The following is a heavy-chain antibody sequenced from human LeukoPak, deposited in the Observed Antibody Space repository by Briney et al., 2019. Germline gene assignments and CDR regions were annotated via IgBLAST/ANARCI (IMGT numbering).Heavy chain of an antibody. CDR2: IYYSGNT. CDR1: GGFISSSNW. CDR3: ARTVSGAFDL. V-gene: IGHV4-4*02. J-gene: IGHJ3*01. Sequence: SGTLSLTCTASGGFISSSNWWSWVRQPPGKGLEWIGEIYYSGNTNYNPSLKSRVAISVDKSKNQFSLNLNSVTAADTAVYYCARTVSGAFDLWGQGRLVTVSS. D-gene: IGHD4-17*01.